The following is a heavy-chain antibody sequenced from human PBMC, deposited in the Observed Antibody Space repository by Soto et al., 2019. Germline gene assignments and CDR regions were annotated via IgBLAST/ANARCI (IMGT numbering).Heavy chain of an antibody. CDR1: GGSISSGGYS. J-gene: IGHJ6*02. CDR3: ASGRYYYDSSGGFHRMDV. D-gene: IGHD3-22*01. V-gene: IGHV4-30-2*01. Sequence: SETLSLTCAVSGGSISSGGYSWSWIRQPPGKGLEWIGYIYHSGSTYYNPSLKSRVTISVDRSKNQFSLKLSSVTAADTAVYYCASGRYYYDSSGGFHRMDVWGQGTTVTVSS. CDR2: IYHSGST.